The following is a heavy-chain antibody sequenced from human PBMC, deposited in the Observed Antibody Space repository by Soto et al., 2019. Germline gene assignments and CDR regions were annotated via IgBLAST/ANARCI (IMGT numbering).Heavy chain of an antibody. CDR1: GFTFSSYS. D-gene: IGHD3-10*02. Sequence: GGSLRLSCAASGFTFSSYSMNWVRQAPGKGLEWVSYISSSSSTIYYADSVKGRFTISRDNAKNSLYLQMNSLRAEDTAVYYCVIVVRLFGEPSPLDIWGQGTMVTVSS. CDR2: ISSSSSTI. J-gene: IGHJ3*02. CDR3: VIVVRLFGEPSPLDI. V-gene: IGHV3-48*01.